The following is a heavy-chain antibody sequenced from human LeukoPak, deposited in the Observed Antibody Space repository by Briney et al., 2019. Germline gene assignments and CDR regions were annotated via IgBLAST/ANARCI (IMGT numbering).Heavy chain of an antibody. D-gene: IGHD3-22*01. CDR3: AKGYGFDSSGSEHYFEN. Sequence: GGSLRLSCAASGFTFSNYGIHWARQAPGKGLEWVAVISYDGSNKYYAESVKGRFTISRDNSKNTLFLQMNSLRAEDTAVYYCAKGYGFDSSGSEHYFENWGQGILVTVSS. J-gene: IGHJ4*02. V-gene: IGHV3-30*18. CDR2: ISYDGSNK. CDR1: GFTFSNYG.